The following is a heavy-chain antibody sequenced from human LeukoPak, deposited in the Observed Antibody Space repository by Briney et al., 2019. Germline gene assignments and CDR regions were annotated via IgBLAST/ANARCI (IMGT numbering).Heavy chain of an antibody. J-gene: IGHJ3*02. CDR2: IIHSGST. D-gene: IGHD4-17*01. CDR1: GGSFNDYY. Sequence: SETLSLTCAVYGGSFNDYYWSWIRQPPGKGLEWIGEIIHSGSTNYNPSLKSRVTISVDTSKNQFSLKLSSVTAADTAVYYCARCFDYGDIPQAFDIWGQVTMVTVSS. CDR3: ARCFDYGDIPQAFDI. V-gene: IGHV4-34*12.